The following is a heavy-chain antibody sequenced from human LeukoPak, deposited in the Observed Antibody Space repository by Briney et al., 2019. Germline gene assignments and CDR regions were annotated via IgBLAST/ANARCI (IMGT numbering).Heavy chain of an antibody. J-gene: IGHJ4*02. CDR1: GFTLSNHW. D-gene: IGHD6-19*01. CDR3: IRSSGWPDY. V-gene: IGHV3-74*01. CDR2: ITSDSDGSST. Sequence: GRSLRLSCAASGFTLSNHWMHWVRQAPGKGLLWVSRITSDSDGSSTVYADSVRGRFTISRDNAKNTLYLQMNSLRAEDTAVYYCIRSSGWPDYWGQGTLVTVSS.